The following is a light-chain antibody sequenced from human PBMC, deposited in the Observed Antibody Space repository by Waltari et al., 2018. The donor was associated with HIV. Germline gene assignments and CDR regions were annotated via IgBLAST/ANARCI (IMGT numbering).Light chain of an antibody. J-gene: IGKJ4*01. CDR2: YVS. CDR3: QQRNKSPST. Sequence: EIVLTKSPATMSLAPGERATHSCRASQSVSRYLGWYQHKTGQAPRLLIYYVSNRATGIPARFSGSGAGTDFTLTISGLEPEGSAVYYCQQRNKSPSTFGGGTNVESK. CDR1: QSVSRY. V-gene: IGKV3-11*01.